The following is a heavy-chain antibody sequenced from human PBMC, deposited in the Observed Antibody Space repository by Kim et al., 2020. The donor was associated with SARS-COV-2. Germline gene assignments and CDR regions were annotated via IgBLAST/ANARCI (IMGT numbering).Heavy chain of an antibody. Sequence: SGPTLVNPTQTLTLTCTFSAFSLFTRGMCVSWIRQPPGKALEWLARIDWDDYKYYNTSLKTRLTISKDTPKNQVVLTMTNMDPVDTATYYCARIRGIGTTRSQSYQYYLDVCGKGTTVTVSS. CDR1: AFSLFTRGMC. CDR3: ARIRGIGTTRSQSYQYYLDV. D-gene: IGHD1-7*01. CDR2: IDWDDYK. V-gene: IGHV2-70*11. J-gene: IGHJ6*03.